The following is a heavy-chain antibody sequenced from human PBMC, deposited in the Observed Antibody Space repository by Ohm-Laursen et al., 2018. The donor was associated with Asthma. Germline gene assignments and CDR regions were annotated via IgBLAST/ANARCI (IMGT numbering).Heavy chain of an antibody. CDR1: GFTFSDYY. J-gene: IGHJ4*02. CDR2: ISDSSTDT. V-gene: IGHV3-11*06. CDR3: VRHARLADY. Sequence: SLRLSCAASGFTFSDYYMNWIRQSPGKGLEWLSYISDSSTDTNYADSVRGRFTISRDNARNSLYLHMNSLRAEDTAVYYCVRHARLADYWGQGTLVSVSS. D-gene: IGHD6-6*01.